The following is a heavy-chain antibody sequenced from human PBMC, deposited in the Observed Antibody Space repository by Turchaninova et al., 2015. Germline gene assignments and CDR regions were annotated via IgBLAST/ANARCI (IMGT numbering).Heavy chain of an antibody. CDR3: ATRYGSGI. V-gene: IGHV4-34*01. J-gene: IGHJ3*02. CDR2: INHSGST. CDR1: GGSPSGFP. D-gene: IGHD5-18*01. Sequence: QVHLQQWGAGLFTPSETLSRTCAVHGGSPSGFPWHWIRQPPGKGLEWICEINHSGSTIYNSSLKSRVTISVDTSKNQFSLKWSAVTAADTAVYYCATRYGSGIWGQGTMVTVSS.